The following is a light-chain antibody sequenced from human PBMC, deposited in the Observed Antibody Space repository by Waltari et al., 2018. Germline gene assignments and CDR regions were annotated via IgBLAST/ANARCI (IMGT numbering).Light chain of an antibody. CDR2: EVT. Sequence: QSALTQPASVSGSPGQSISISCTGTSSDVGNYNLVSWYQQHPGKVPKLMIYEVTKRPSGVSNRFSGSKSGNTASLTISGLRAEDEADYCCCSYAGSTTHVIFGGGTKLTVL. CDR1: SSDVGNYNL. J-gene: IGLJ2*01. CDR3: CSYAGSTTHVI. V-gene: IGLV2-23*02.